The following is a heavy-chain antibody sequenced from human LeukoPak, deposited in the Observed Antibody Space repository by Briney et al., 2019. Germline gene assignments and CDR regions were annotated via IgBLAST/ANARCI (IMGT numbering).Heavy chain of an antibody. CDR3: AGDIEGWVVPAALVGFDP. CDR1: GGTFSSYA. J-gene: IGHJ5*02. Sequence: GASVKVSCKASGGTFSSYAISWVRQAPGQGLEWMGGIIPIFGTANYAQKFQGRVTITADESTSTAYMELSSLRSEDTAVYYCAGDIEGWVVPAALVGFDPWGQGTLVTVSS. CDR2: IIPIFGTA. D-gene: IGHD2-2*01. V-gene: IGHV1-69*13.